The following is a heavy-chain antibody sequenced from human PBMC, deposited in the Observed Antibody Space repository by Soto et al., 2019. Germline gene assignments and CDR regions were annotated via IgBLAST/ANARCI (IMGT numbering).Heavy chain of an antibody. CDR2: INAGNGNT. J-gene: IGHJ4*02. D-gene: IGHD1-1*01. V-gene: IGHV1-3*01. CDR1: GYTFTSYA. Sequence: ASVKVSFKASGYTFTSYAMPWVLQAPGQRLEWMGWINAGNGNTKYSQKFQGRVTMTEDTSADSAYMEVSSLTSEDTAVYYCVAGGTRWLQSPFDYWGQGTLVTVSS. CDR3: VAGGTRWLQSPFDY.